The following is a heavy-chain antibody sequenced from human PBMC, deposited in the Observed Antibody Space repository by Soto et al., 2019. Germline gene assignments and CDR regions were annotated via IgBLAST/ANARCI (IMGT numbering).Heavy chain of an antibody. V-gene: IGHV1-58*01. CDR1: GFTFTSSA. CDR2: IVVGSGNT. Sequence: QMQLVQSGPEVKKPGTSVKVSCKASGFTFTSSAVQWVRQARGQRLEWIGWIVVGSGNTNYAQKFQERVTITRDMATSTASMELSSLRSEDTAVYYCAAGFPGVGMTGVRWGQGTLVTVSS. CDR3: AAGFPGVGMTGVR. D-gene: IGHD3-10*01. J-gene: IGHJ4*02.